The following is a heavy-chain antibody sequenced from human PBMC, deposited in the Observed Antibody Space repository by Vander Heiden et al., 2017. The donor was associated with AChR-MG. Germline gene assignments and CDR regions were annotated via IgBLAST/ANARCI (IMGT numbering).Heavy chain of an antibody. CDR2: ISSSGSTI. J-gene: IGHJ4*02. D-gene: IGHD3-3*01. CDR3: AANYDFWSGYYPPDY. Sequence: EVQLVESGGGLVQPGGSLRLSCAASGFTFSSYEMNWVRQAPGKGLEWVSYISSSGSTIYYADSVKGRFTISRDNAKNSLYLQMNSLRAEDTAVYYCAANYDFWSGYYPPDYWGQGTLVTVSS. V-gene: IGHV3-48*03. CDR1: GFTFSSYE.